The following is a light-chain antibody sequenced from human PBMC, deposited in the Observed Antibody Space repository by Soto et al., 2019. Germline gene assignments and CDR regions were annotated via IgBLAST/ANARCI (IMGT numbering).Light chain of an antibody. J-gene: IGKJ1*01. CDR2: AAS. CDR3: LQDYNSPWT. V-gene: IGKV1-6*01. Sequence: AIQMTQSPSSLSTSVGDRVTITCRASQDIRNDLGWYQEKPGQAPKLLIYAASNLQSGVPSRFSGSGSGTDFTLTISSLQPEDFATYYCLQDYNSPWTFGQGTKVEI. CDR1: QDIRND.